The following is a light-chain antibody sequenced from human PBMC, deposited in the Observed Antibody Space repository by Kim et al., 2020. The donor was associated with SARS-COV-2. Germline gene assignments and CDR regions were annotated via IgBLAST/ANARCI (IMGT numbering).Light chain of an antibody. CDR2: GAS. V-gene: IGKV3-15*01. J-gene: IGKJ2*01. Sequence: VSPGERATLSCRTSQSVSSNLAWYQQKPGQAPRLLIYGASTRATGIPARFSGSGSGTEFTLTISSLQSEDFAVYYCQQYNNWPRGAFGQGTKLEI. CDR3: QQYNNWPRGA. CDR1: QSVSSN.